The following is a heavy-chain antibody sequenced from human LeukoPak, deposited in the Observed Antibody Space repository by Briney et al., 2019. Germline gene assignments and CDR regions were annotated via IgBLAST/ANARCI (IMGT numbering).Heavy chain of an antibody. Sequence: PGGSLRLSCAASGFTFSSYGMHWVRQAPGKGLEWVSGISGSGGSTYYADSVKGRFTISRDNSKNTLYVQMNSLGAEDTAVYYCAKWKYSSSGLDDYWGQGTLATVSS. CDR1: GFTFSSYG. CDR2: ISGSGGST. J-gene: IGHJ4*02. V-gene: IGHV3-23*01. D-gene: IGHD6-6*01. CDR3: AKWKYSSSGLDDY.